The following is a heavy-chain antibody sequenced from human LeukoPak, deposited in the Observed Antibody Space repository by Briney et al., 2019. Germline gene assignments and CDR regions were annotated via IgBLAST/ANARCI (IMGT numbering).Heavy chain of an antibody. J-gene: IGHJ4*02. V-gene: IGHV3-30*03. D-gene: IGHD6-25*01. CDR3: SSATSMTTITTDH. Sequence: GGSLRLSCAASGFTFGDYGMHWVRQAPGKGLEWLAVISYDEANIYYADSVKGRLTISRDNSKNTVFLQMNSLRVEDTAIYYCSSATSMTTITTDHWGQGALVTVSS. CDR1: GFTFGDYG. CDR2: ISYDEANI.